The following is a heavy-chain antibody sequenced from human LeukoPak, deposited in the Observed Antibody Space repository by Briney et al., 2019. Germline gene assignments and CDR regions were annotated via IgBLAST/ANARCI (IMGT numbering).Heavy chain of an antibody. CDR2: ISYDGSNK. CDR3: PIGDGLGELSSSFDY. V-gene: IGHV3-30*04. D-gene: IGHD3-16*02. CDR1: GFTFSSYA. Sequence: GGSLRLSCAASGFTFSSYAMHWVRQAPGKGLEWVAVISYDGSNKYYADSMKGRFTISRDNSKNTLYLQMNSLRAEGTAVYFCPIGDGLGELSSSFDYWGQGTLVTVSS. J-gene: IGHJ4*02.